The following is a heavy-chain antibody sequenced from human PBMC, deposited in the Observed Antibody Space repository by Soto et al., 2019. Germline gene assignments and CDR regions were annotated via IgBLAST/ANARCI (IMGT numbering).Heavy chain of an antibody. V-gene: IGHV3-7*01. CDR3: ARVYYESRGPTKYRAFDF. CDR1: GFIFSDYS. Sequence: LSCAASGFIFSDYSMSWVRQSPGKGLEGVANIKQDGGEEDYVDSVKGRLTISRDNAKNSLYLQMNSLRAEDTAVYYCARVYYESRGPTKYRAFDFWGQGTMVTVSS. CDR2: IKQDGGEE. J-gene: IGHJ3*01. D-gene: IGHD3-22*01.